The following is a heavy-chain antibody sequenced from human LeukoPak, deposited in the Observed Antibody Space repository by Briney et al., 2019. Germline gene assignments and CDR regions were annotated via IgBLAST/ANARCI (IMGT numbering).Heavy chain of an antibody. J-gene: IGHJ4*02. V-gene: IGHV3-7*01. CDR1: GFDFSRYW. Sequence: GGSLRLSCAGSGFDFSRYWMAWVRQAPGKGLEWVASINQDVSRTHYVDSVKGRFTISRDNAKKSVYLQMSSLRGEDTAVYYCARDVGGSLDYWGQGTLVTVSS. D-gene: IGHD1-26*01. CDR2: INQDVSRT. CDR3: ARDVGGSLDY.